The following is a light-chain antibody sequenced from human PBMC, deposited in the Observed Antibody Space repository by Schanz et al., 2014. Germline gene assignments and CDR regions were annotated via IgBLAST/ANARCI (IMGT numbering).Light chain of an antibody. V-gene: IGKV1-33*01. CDR1: QYITSW. Sequence: DIQMTQSPSTLSASVGDRVTITCRASQYITSWLAWYQQKPGKAPKVLISDASNLETGVSSRFSGSGSGTDFTFTISSLQPEDVATYYCQHYDHFHRGFGPGTTVDIK. J-gene: IGKJ3*01. CDR2: DAS. CDR3: QHYDHFHRG.